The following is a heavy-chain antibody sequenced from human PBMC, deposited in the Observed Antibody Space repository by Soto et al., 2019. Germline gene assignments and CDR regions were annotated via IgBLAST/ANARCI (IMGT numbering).Heavy chain of an antibody. CDR1: RLTFNRYS. V-gene: IGHV3-21*01. CDR3: ARALGIVARKGY. Sequence: GGSLRHSCAASRLTFNRYSMNWVRQAPGKGLEWVSSISSSSSYIYYADSVKGRFTISRDNAKNSLYLQMNSLRAEDTAVYYCARALGIVARKGYWGQGT. CDR2: ISSSSSYI. D-gene: IGHD5-12*01. J-gene: IGHJ4*02.